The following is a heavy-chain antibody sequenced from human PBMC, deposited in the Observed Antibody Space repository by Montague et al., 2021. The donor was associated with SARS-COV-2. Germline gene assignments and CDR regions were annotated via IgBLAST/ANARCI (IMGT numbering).Heavy chain of an antibody. V-gene: IGHV3-48*03. J-gene: IGHJ4*02. Sequence: SLRLSCAASGFTFSSYEMNWVRQAPGKGLEWVSYISSSGSSIYYADSVKGRFTISRGNAKNSLYLQMNSLRAEDTAVYYCAREGYYDSSGYPLSYWGQGTLVTVSS. CDR3: AREGYYDSSGYPLSY. D-gene: IGHD3-22*01. CDR2: ISSSGSSI. CDR1: GFTFSSYE.